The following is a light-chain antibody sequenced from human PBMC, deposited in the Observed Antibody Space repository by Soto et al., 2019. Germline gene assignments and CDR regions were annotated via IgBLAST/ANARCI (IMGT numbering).Light chain of an antibody. V-gene: IGKV3-15*01. Sequence: EVVITQSPATLSVSPGERATLSCRASHSIISYLAWYQHKPGQAPRLLIYGASTRATCVPARFSGRGSVSEFALTINSRPSADFAVYYCQQYHNWARTFGQGTKVES. CDR1: HSIISY. CDR2: GAS. J-gene: IGKJ1*01. CDR3: QQYHNWART.